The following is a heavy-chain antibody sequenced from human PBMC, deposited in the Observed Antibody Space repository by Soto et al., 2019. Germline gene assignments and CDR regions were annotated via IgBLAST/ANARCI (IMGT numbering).Heavy chain of an antibody. Sequence: QVQLVQSGAEVKKPGSSVKVSCKASGGTFSSYTISWVRQAPGQGLEWMGRSIPILGIANYAQKFQGGVTMTADKSTSAAYMGLSSLRSEDTAVYYCAREGGYSGYDLYYFDYWGQGTLVTVSS. J-gene: IGHJ4*02. V-gene: IGHV1-69*08. CDR1: GGTFSSYT. D-gene: IGHD5-12*01. CDR3: AREGGYSGYDLYYFDY. CDR2: SIPILGIA.